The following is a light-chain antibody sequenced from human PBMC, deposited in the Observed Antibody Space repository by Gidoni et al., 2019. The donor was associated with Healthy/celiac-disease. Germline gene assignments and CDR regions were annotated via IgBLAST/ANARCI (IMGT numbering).Light chain of an antibody. J-gene: IGKJ4*01. CDR2: GAS. CDR1: QSVSSSY. V-gene: IGKV3-20*01. Sequence: DIVLTQPPGTLSLSPGERATLSCRASQSVSSSYLAWYQQKPGQAPRLLIYGASSRATGIPDRFSGSGSGTDFTLTISRLEPEDVAVYYCQQYGSSPLTFXGXTKVEIK. CDR3: QQYGSSPLT.